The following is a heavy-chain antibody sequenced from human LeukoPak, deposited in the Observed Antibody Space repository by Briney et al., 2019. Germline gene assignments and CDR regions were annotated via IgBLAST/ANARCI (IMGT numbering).Heavy chain of an antibody. CDR1: GFTFSSYE. D-gene: IGHD3-22*01. CDR3: AKDSGYYDSSGYYLMAH. CDR2: ISSSGSPI. J-gene: IGHJ4*02. Sequence: GGSLRLSCAASGFTFSSYEMNWVRQAPGKGLEWLSYISSSGSPIYYADSVKGRFSISRDNAKKSLYLQMDRLRIEDTAVYYCAKDSGYYDSSGYYLMAHWGQGTLVTVSS. V-gene: IGHV3-48*03.